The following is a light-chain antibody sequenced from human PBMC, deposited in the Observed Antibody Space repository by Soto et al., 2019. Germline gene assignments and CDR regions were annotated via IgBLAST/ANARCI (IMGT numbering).Light chain of an antibody. J-gene: IGKJ2*01. V-gene: IGKV1-39*01. CDR3: QQSYSTPHT. Sequence: DIQMTQSPSSLSASVGDRVTITCRASQSIITYLNWYQQKPGKAPRLLIYGASRLQSGVPSRFSGSGAGTDFTLTINSLQPEDFATYFCQQSYSTPHTFGQGTKLEIK. CDR1: QSIITY. CDR2: GAS.